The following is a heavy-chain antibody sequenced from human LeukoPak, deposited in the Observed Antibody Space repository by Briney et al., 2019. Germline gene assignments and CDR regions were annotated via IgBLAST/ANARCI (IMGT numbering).Heavy chain of an antibody. CDR3: ARGIAVAGFDY. CDR2: TYYRSKWYN. V-gene: IGHV6-1*01. Sequence: SQTLSLTCAISGDSVSSNSATWNWIRHSPSRGLEWLGRTYYRSKWYNDYAVSVKSRITINPDTSKNQFSLQLDSVTPEDTAVYYCARGIAVAGFDYWGQGTLVTVSS. CDR1: GDSVSSNSAT. J-gene: IGHJ4*02. D-gene: IGHD6-19*01.